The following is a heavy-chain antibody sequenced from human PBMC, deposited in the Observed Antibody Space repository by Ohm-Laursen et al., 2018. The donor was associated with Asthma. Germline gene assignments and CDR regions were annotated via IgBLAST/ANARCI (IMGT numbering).Heavy chain of an antibody. J-gene: IGHJ4*02. CDR3: ARRYSSSRDFDY. Sequence: GSLRLSCTASGFTFSSYSMNWVRQPPGKGLEWVSYISGGSSTIYYADSVKGRFTISRDNAKNSVYLQMNSLRDEDTAVYYCARRYSSSRDFDYWGQGTLVTVSS. CDR2: ISGGSSTI. D-gene: IGHD6-6*01. V-gene: IGHV3-48*02. CDR1: GFTFSSYS.